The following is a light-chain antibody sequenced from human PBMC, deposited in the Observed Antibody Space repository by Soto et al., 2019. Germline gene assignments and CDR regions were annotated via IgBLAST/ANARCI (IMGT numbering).Light chain of an antibody. V-gene: IGKV1-5*03. J-gene: IGKJ5*01. CDR2: KAS. CDR1: QSISIW. Sequence: DIQMTQSPSTLSASVGDRVTITCRASQSISIWLAWYQQKPGKAPNLLIYKASSLDSGVPSRFSGSGSGTEFTLTISSLQPDDFATYYCQQYNSYSITFGQGTRLEIK. CDR3: QQYNSYSIT.